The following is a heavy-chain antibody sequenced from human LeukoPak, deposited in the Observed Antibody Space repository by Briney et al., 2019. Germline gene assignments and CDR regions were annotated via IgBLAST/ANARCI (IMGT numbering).Heavy chain of an antibody. Sequence: GASVKVSCKASGYTFTTYAMNWVRQAPGQGLEWMGWINTNTGNPAYAQGFTGRFVFSLDTSVSTAYLQISSLKADDTAVYYCASEVAIGRAAMEGLLHWGQGTLVTVSS. CDR3: ASEVAIGRAAMEGLLH. CDR2: INTNTGNP. V-gene: IGHV7-4-1*02. CDR1: GYTFTTYA. D-gene: IGHD5-18*01. J-gene: IGHJ4*02.